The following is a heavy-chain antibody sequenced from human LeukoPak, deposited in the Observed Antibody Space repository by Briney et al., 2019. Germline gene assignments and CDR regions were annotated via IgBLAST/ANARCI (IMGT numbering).Heavy chain of an antibody. V-gene: IGHV3-48*03. CDR2: ISSSGSTI. D-gene: IGHD4-23*01. Sequence: GGSLRLSCAASGFTFSSYEMNWVRQAPGKGLEWVSYISSSGSTIYYADSVKGRFTISRDNAKNSLYLQMNSLRAEDTAVYYCAHLPVVDDAFDIWGQGTMVTVSS. CDR1: GFTFSSYE. CDR3: AHLPVVDDAFDI. J-gene: IGHJ3*02.